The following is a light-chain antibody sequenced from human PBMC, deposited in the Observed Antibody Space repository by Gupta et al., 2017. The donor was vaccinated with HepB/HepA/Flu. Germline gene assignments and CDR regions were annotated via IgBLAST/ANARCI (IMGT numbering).Light chain of an antibody. V-gene: IGLV2-11*01. CDR1: SSDVGSYNY. CDR3: CSYAGTYAYV. J-gene: IGLJ1*01. CDR2: YVS. Sequence: QSDLTQTRSVSGSPGKSLTTSCPGTSSDVGSYNYVSWYQQHPVKAPKLIIYYVSTRPSGVPDRFSGSKSGNTASLTISELQDEDEADYYCCSYAGTYAYVFEAGTKVTVL.